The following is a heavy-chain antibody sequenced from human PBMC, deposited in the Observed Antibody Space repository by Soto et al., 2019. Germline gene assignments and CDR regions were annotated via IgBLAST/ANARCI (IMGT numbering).Heavy chain of an antibody. CDR2: INAGNGNT. D-gene: IGHD3-3*01. Sequence: QVPLVQSGAEVKKPGASVKVSCKASGYTFTSYAMHWVRQAPGQRLEWMGWINAGNGNTKYSQKFQGRVTITRDTSASTAYMELSSLRSEDTAVYYCARVRRFLEWFYGMDVWGQGTTVTVSS. J-gene: IGHJ6*02. CDR1: GYTFTSYA. CDR3: ARVRRFLEWFYGMDV. V-gene: IGHV1-3*01.